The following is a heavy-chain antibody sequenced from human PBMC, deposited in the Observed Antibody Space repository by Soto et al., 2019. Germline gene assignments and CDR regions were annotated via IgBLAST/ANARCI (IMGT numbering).Heavy chain of an antibody. D-gene: IGHD3-3*01. CDR2: IDTSGST. CDR3: ARGGQDFWSGPFDY. CDR1: GGSISNYY. V-gene: IGHV4-4*07. Sequence: SETLSLTCFVSGGSISNYYCNWIRQPAGKGLEWIGRIDTSGSTNYNPSLKSRVTMSVDTSKQEFSLKLSSVTAADTALYYCARGGQDFWSGPFDYWGRGALVTVSS. J-gene: IGHJ4*02.